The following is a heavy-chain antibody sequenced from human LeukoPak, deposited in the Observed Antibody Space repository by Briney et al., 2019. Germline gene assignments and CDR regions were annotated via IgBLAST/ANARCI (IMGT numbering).Heavy chain of an antibody. D-gene: IGHD6-13*01. CDR1: GDSISSYY. CDR3: ARHGGSWTFDY. V-gene: IGHV4-59*08. Sequence: SETLSLTCTVSGDSISSYYWSWIRQPPGKGLEWIGSIDFSGSTNSNPSFKSRVTISVDTSKNQFSLKLSSMTAADTAVYYCARHGGSWTFDYWGQGTLVTVSS. J-gene: IGHJ4*02. CDR2: IDFSGST.